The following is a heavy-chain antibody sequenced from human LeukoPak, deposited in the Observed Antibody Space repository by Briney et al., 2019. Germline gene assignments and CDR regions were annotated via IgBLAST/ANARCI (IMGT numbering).Heavy chain of an antibody. J-gene: IGHJ4*02. CDR1: GCPISSSSYY. CDR2: FYYSGST. V-gene: IGHV4-39*01. D-gene: IGHD4-23*01. CDR3: ARPDYGGNYDY. Sequence: ETLSLTFTVSGCPISSSSYYWGWSRQPPGKGLEWSGSFYYSGSTYYNPSLKSRVTISVDTSKNQFSLKLSSVTAADTAVYYCARPDYGGNYDYWGQGTLVTVSS.